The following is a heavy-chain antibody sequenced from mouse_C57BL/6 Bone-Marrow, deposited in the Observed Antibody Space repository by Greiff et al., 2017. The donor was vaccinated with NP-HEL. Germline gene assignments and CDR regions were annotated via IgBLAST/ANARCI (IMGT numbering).Heavy chain of an antibody. J-gene: IGHJ3*01. Sequence: EVQLQQSGPELVKPGASVKISCKASGYTFTDYYMNWVKQSHGKSLEWIGDINPNNGGTSYNQKFKGKATLTVDKSSSTAYMELRSLTSEDSAVYYCARGEDSNYPGWFAYWGQGTLVTVSA. CDR1: GYTFTDYY. V-gene: IGHV1-26*01. CDR3: ARGEDSNYPGWFAY. D-gene: IGHD2-5*01. CDR2: INPNNGGT.